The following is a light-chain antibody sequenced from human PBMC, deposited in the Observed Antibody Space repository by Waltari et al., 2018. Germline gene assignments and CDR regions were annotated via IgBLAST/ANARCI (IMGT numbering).Light chain of an antibody. J-gene: IGLJ1*01. CDR3: SSYTSSSTLG. CDR1: SSDVGGYHY. Sequence: SALTQPASVSGSPGQSITISCTGTSSDVGGYHYVSWYQQHPGKAPKLMIYDVSNRPSGVPNGFSGSKAGNTASLTISGLQAEDEADYYCSSYTSSSTLGFGTGTKVTVL. CDR2: DVS. V-gene: IGLV2-14*03.